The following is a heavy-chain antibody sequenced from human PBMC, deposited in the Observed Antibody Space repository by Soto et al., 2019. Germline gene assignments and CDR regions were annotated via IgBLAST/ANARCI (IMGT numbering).Heavy chain of an antibody. J-gene: IGHJ5*02. CDR3: ARENIVVGEVGWFDP. CDR2: ISGSGGST. CDR1: GFGFSYYG. D-gene: IGHD2-2*01. V-gene: IGHV3-23*01. Sequence: EVQLLASGGGLVQPGGSLRLSCAASGFGFSYYGMSWVRQAPGKGLEWVSAISGSGGSTYYADSVKGRFTISRDNSKNTLYLQMNSLRAEDTAVYYCARENIVVGEVGWFDPWGQGTPVTVSS.